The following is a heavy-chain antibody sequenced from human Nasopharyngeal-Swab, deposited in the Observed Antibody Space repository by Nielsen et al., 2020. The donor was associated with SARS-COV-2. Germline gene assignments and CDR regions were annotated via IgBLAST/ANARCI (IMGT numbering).Heavy chain of an antibody. D-gene: IGHD4-17*01. Sequence: SETLSLTCTVSGGSISSGGYYWSWIRQHPGKGLEWIGYIYYSGSTYYNPSLKSRVTISVDTSKNQFSLKLSSVTAADTAVYYCARAIEQNYGDYLNWGRGTLVTVSS. CDR1: GGSISSGGYY. J-gene: IGHJ4*02. CDR2: IYYSGST. CDR3: ARAIEQNYGDYLN. V-gene: IGHV4-31*03.